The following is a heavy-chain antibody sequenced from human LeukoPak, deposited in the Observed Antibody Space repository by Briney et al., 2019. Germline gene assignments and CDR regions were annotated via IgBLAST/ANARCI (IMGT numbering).Heavy chain of an antibody. CDR2: IYHSGST. D-gene: IGHD6-6*01. J-gene: IGHJ6*03. CDR1: GYSMTSGFH. CDR3: ARIAARGYYYYYMDV. V-gene: IGHV4-38-2*02. Sequence: SETLSLTCTVSGYSMTSGFHWGWIRQPPGKGLEWIGSIYHSGSTYYNPSLKSRVTISVDTSKNQFSLKLSSVTAADTAVYYCARIAARGYYYYYMDVWGKGTTVTVSS.